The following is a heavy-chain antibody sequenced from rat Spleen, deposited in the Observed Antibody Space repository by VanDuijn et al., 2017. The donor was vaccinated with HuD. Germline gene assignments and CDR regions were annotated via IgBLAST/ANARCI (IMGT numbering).Heavy chain of an antibody. CDR3: ATDGYVDGTYYSVYVMDA. J-gene: IGHJ4*01. CDR2: ISTGGDNT. V-gene: IGHV5-25*01. Sequence: EVQLVESGGGLVQPGRSLKLSCAASGFTFSHYYMAWVRQAPTKGLEWVASISTGGDNTYYRDSVKGRFTMSRDNAKSTLYLQMDSLRSEDSATYYCATDGYVDGTYYSVYVMDARGQGASVTVSS. CDR1: GFTFSHYY. D-gene: IGHD1-12*02.